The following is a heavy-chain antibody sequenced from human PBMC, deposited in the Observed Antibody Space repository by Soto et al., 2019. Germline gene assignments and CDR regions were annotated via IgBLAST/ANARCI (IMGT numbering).Heavy chain of an antibody. CDR1: GFTFSSYW. D-gene: IGHD3-10*01. V-gene: IGHV3-74*01. Sequence: EVQLVESGGGLAQPGGSLRLSCAASGFTFSSYWMHWVRQAPGEGLVWVARINADGTITTYADSMKGRVTISRDNAMDTLYLEVNSLRVEDTAMYHCSTDTFGPRDCWGQGTLVTVSS. J-gene: IGHJ4*02. CDR2: INADGTIT. CDR3: STDTFGPRDC.